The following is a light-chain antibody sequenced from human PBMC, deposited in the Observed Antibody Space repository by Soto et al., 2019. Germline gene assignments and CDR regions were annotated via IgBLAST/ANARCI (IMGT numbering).Light chain of an antibody. CDR3: SSYTTSNTRQIV. V-gene: IGLV2-14*03. Sequence: QSALTQPASVSGSPGRAITTSCTGTSSDVGGYNYVSWYQHHPGKAPKLIIYDVSNRPSGVSNPFSGSKSGNTASLTISGLQPEDEADYYCSSYTTSNTRQIVFGTGTKVTVL. J-gene: IGLJ1*01. CDR2: DVS. CDR1: SSDVGGYNY.